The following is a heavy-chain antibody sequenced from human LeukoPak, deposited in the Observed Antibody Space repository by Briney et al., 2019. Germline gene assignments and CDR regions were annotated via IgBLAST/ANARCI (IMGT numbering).Heavy chain of an antibody. Sequence: SETLSLTCAVYGGSFSGYFWSWIRQPPGKGLEWIGEISHSGTANYNPSLKSRFTISADTSKNQFSLKLTSVTAADTAVYYCARKTVATGVDYWGQGTLVTVSS. J-gene: IGHJ4*02. CDR3: ARKTVATGVDY. D-gene: IGHD5-12*01. CDR2: ISHSGTA. V-gene: IGHV4-34*01. CDR1: GGSFSGYF.